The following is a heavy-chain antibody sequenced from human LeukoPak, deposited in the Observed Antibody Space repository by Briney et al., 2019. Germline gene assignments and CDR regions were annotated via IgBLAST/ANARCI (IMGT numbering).Heavy chain of an antibody. CDR1: GFTFSSYG. CDR3: ARQHCSGGDCYFFD. Sequence: GGSLRLSCAASGFTFSSYGMHWVRQAPGEGLEWVALIWYDGNNKYYADSVKGRFTISRDNSKNTLYLQLNSLRAEDTAVYYCARQHCSGGDCYFFDWGQGTLVTVSS. J-gene: IGHJ4*02. D-gene: IGHD2-15*01. CDR2: IWYDGNNK. V-gene: IGHV3-33*01.